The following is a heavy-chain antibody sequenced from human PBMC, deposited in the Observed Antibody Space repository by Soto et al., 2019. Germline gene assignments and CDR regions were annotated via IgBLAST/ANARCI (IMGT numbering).Heavy chain of an antibody. V-gene: IGHV4-4*07. CDR3: AKGSDFYCDTDREP. CDR2: IYSSGNA. CDR1: LENFSNYS. Sequence: SANLSLTCSASLENFSNYSWTCMRQPAAKGLEWIGHIYSSGNANYNPSLKSRVTMALNTSMNQFSVSLKSVTSSDWAIYSCAKGSDFYCDTDREPWGKGTHVAVS. D-gene: IGHD2-15*01. J-gene: IGHJ5*02.